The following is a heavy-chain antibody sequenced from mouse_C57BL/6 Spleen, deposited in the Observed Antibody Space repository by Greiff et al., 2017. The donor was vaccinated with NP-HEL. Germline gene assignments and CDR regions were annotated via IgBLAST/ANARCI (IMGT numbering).Heavy chain of an antibody. J-gene: IGHJ3*01. Sequence: VKLMESGAELARPGASVKLSCKASGYTFTSYGISWVKQRTGQGLEWIGEIYPRSGNTYYNEKFKGKATLTADKSSSTAYMELRSLTSEDSAVYFCARCGNDAWFAYWGQGTLVTVSA. D-gene: IGHD2-2*01. CDR1: GYTFTSYG. CDR2: IYPRSGNT. CDR3: ARCGNDAWFAY. V-gene: IGHV1-81*01.